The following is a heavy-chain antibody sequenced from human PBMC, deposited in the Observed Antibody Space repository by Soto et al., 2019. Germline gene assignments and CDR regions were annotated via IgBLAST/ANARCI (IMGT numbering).Heavy chain of an antibody. V-gene: IGHV3-74*01. J-gene: IGHJ6*02. D-gene: IGHD3-3*01. CDR1: GFTFSSYW. CDR3: ARVQEPAWSGYSHYYGMDV. CDR2: INSDGSST. Sequence: PGGSLRLSCAASGFTFSSYWMHWVRQAPGKGLVWVSRINSDGSSTSYADSVKGRFTISRDNAKNTLYLQMNSLRAEDTAVYYCARVQEPAWSGYSHYYGMDVWGQGTTVTVSS.